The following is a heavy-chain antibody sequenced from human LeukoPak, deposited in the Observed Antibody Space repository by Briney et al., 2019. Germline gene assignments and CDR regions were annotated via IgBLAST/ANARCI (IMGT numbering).Heavy chain of an antibody. J-gene: IGHJ4*02. CDR3: ATNTGSYFAWFDY. D-gene: IGHD1-26*01. CDR1: AGSINRFY. Sequence: SETLSLTCTVSAGSINRFYWNWIRQSPGKGLEWIGYIHHGGSTKYNPSLQSRVTTSMDTSKNQVSLKLSSVSAADSAVYSCATNTGSYFAWFDYWGQGTLVTVSS. CDR2: IHHGGST. V-gene: IGHV4-59*03.